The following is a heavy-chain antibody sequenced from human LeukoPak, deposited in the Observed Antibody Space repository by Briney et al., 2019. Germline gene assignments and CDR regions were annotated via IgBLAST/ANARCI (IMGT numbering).Heavy chain of an antibody. CDR3: ARGFPNPRPGLDY. CDR2: IYTSGST. J-gene: IGHJ4*02. CDR1: GGSISTGSYY. Sequence: SETVSLTCSVSGGSISTGSYYWTWIRQPAGKGLEWIGRIYTSGSTNYNPSLKSRVTISVDTSKNQFSLKLSSVTAADTAVYYCARGFPNPRPGLDYWGQGTLVTVSS. V-gene: IGHV4-61*02. D-gene: IGHD6-6*01.